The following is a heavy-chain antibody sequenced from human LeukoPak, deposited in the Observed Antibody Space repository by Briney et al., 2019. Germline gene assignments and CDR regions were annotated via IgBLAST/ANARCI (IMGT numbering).Heavy chain of an antibody. Sequence: PGGSLRLSCAASGFAFSTYAMSWVRQAPGKGLEWVSAISGSGDRTYYTDSVKGRFSISRGNSKNTLYLQMNSLRAEDTAVYYCAKERTSEGYFDYWGQGTLVTVSS. CDR3: AKERTSEGYFDY. J-gene: IGHJ4*02. V-gene: IGHV3-23*01. D-gene: IGHD2-2*01. CDR2: ISGSGDRT. CDR1: GFAFSTYA.